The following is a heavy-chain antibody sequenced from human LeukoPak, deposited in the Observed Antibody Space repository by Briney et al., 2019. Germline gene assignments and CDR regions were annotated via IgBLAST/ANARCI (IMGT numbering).Heavy chain of an antibody. Sequence: SETLSLTCAVYGGSFSGYYWSWIRQPPGKGLEWIGEINHSGSTNYNPSLKSRVTISVDTSKNQFSLKLSSVTAADTAVYYCARHPSLRYYGSGRGFDPWGQGTLVTVSS. J-gene: IGHJ5*02. CDR3: ARHPSLRYYGSGRGFDP. D-gene: IGHD3-10*01. V-gene: IGHV4-34*01. CDR1: GGSFSGYY. CDR2: INHSGST.